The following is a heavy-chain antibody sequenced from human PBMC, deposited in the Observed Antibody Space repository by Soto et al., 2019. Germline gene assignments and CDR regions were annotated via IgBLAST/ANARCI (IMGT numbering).Heavy chain of an antibody. D-gene: IGHD6-6*01. J-gene: IGHJ5*02. V-gene: IGHV1-2*02. Sequence: ASVKVSCNASGFSFTGYYIHWLRQAPVQGLEWMGWINAHSCGTEYAQKFQGSVTLTRDTSIATAYLTLTSLTSDDTALYYCAKDLTRQLAYWLDPWGQGTQVTVSS. CDR2: INAHSCGT. CDR1: GFSFTGYY. CDR3: AKDLTRQLAYWLDP.